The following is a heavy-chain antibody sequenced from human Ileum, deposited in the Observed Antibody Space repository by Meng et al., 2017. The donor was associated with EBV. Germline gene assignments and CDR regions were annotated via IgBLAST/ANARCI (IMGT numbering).Heavy chain of an antibody. Sequence: QLPLQESGPGLVKPSETLSLTFTVSGGPINSSSYYWGWIRQPPGKGLEWIGSIYYSGRTYYNPSLKSRVTISVDTSKNQFSLKLSSVTAADTAVYYCARPIAAAGWFDPWGQGTLVTVSS. CDR2: IYYSGRT. CDR3: ARPIAAAGWFDP. CDR1: GGPINSSSYY. D-gene: IGHD6-13*01. J-gene: IGHJ5*02. V-gene: IGHV4-39*01.